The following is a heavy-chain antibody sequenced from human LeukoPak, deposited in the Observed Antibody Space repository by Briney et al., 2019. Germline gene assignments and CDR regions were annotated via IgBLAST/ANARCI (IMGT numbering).Heavy chain of an antibody. V-gene: IGHV1-18*01. D-gene: IGHD1-7*01. CDR1: GYTFTSYG. CDR2: ISAYNGNT. J-gene: IGHJ2*01. CDR3: ARVLYGVELQSYWYFDL. Sequence: ASVKVSCKASGYTFTSYGISWVRQAPGQGLEWMGWISAYNGNTNYAQKLQGRVTMTTDTSTSTAYMELRSLRSDDTAVYYCARVLYGVELQSYWYFDLWGRGTLVTVSS.